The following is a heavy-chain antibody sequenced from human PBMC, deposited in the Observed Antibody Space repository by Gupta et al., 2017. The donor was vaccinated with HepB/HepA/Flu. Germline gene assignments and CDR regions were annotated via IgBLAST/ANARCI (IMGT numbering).Heavy chain of an antibody. D-gene: IGHD2-15*01. CDR3: ARQALYSPYYYYYYMDV. Sequence: QLQLQESGPGLVKPSETLSLTCTVSGGSISSSSYYWGWIRQPPGKGLEWIGSIYYSGSTYYNPSLKSRVTISVDTSKNQFSLKLSSVTAADTAVYYCARQALYSPYYYYYYMDVWGKGTTVTVSS. V-gene: IGHV4-39*01. CDR1: GGSISSSSYY. J-gene: IGHJ6*03. CDR2: IYYSGST.